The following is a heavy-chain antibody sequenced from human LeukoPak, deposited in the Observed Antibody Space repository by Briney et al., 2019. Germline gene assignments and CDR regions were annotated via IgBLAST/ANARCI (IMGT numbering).Heavy chain of an antibody. CDR1: GGSVSTIDYY. D-gene: IGHD3-10*01. CDR2: VYYSGST. CDR3: TREVEGSGTSYYYYFYMDV. Sequence: PSETLSLTCTVSGGSVSTIDYYWGWIRQPPGKGLEWIGSVYYSGSTYYNAPLKSRVTMSVDTSKNQFSLKLTSVTAADTAVYYCTREVEGSGTSYYYYFYMDVWGKGTTVTISS. J-gene: IGHJ6*03. V-gene: IGHV4-39*07.